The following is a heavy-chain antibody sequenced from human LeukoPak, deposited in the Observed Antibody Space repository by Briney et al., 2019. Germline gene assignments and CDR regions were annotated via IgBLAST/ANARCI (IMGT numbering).Heavy chain of an antibody. D-gene: IGHD3-10*01. CDR2: INHSGST. Sequence: SETLSLTCAVYGGSFSGYYWSCIRQPPGKGLEWIGEINHSGSTNYNPSLKSRVTISVDTSKNQFSLKLSSVTAADTAVYYCARRRRITMVRRITGAFDIWGQGTMVTVSS. V-gene: IGHV4-34*01. CDR1: GGSFSGYY. J-gene: IGHJ3*02. CDR3: ARRRRITMVRRITGAFDI.